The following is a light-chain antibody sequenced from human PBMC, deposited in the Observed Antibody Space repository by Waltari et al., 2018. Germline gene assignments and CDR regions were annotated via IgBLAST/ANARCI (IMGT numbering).Light chain of an antibody. CDR3: QQRSNWPYT. Sequence: EIVLTQSPATLSLSPGERANLSCRASQTVRSYLAWYQQKPCQAPRLLIFDASSRAPGIPAKFSGSGSGTDFTLTVSNLEPEDFAVYYCQQRSNWPYTFGQGTRVEIK. CDR1: QTVRSY. J-gene: IGKJ2*01. V-gene: IGKV3-11*01. CDR2: DAS.